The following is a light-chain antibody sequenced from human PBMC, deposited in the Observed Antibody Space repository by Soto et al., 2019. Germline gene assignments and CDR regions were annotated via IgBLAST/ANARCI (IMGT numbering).Light chain of an antibody. Sequence: DIQMTQSPSSLSASVGDRVTIACRASQSISSYLNWYQQSPGKAPKLLIYAASTLRSGVPSRFSGSGSGTDFTLTISCLQSEDFATYYCQQYYSYLLTFGGGTKVDI. CDR3: QQYYSYLLT. CDR2: AAS. J-gene: IGKJ4*01. CDR1: QSISSY. V-gene: IGKV1-39*01.